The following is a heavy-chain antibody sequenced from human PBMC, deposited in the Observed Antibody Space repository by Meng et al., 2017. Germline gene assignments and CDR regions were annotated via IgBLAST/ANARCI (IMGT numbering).Heavy chain of an antibody. D-gene: IGHD4-17*01. Sequence: ASVKVSCKASGYTFTGYYMHWVRQAPGQGREWMGWINPNSGGTNYAQKFQGRVTMTRDTSTSTAYMELSRLRSDDTAVYYCARGGRYGDYDSAYYYYGMDVWGQGTTVTVSS. CDR3: ARGGRYGDYDSAYYYYGMDV. J-gene: IGHJ6*02. CDR1: GYTFTGYY. V-gene: IGHV1-2*02. CDR2: INPNSGGT.